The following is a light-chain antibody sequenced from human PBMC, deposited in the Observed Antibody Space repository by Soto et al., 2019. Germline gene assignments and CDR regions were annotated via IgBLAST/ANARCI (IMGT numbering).Light chain of an antibody. CDR1: QSISSW. V-gene: IGKV1-5*03. Sequence: DIQMTQSPSTLSASVGDGVTITCRASQSISSWLAGYQQKPGKAPKLLIYKASSLESGVPSRFSGSGSGTEFPLTISSLQPDDFAPYYCQQYNSYPISFGQGTRLEIK. J-gene: IGKJ5*01. CDR3: QQYNSYPIS. CDR2: KAS.